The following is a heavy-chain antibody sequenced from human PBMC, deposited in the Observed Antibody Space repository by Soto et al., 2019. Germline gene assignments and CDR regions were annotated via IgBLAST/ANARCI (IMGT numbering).Heavy chain of an antibody. Sequence: QTLSLTCAISGDSVSSNSAAWNWIRQSPSRGLEWLGRTYYRSKWYCDYAVSVKSRITINPDTSKNQFSLQLNSVTPEDTAVYYCARGRSGQQLVSRPFDYWGQGTLVTVSS. V-gene: IGHV6-1*01. CDR3: ARGRSGQQLVSRPFDY. CDR2: TYYRSKWYC. D-gene: IGHD6-13*01. CDR1: GDSVSSNSAA. J-gene: IGHJ4*02.